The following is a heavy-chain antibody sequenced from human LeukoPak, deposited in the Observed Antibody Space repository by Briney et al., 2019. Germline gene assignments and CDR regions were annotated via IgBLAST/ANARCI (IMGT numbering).Heavy chain of an antibody. V-gene: IGHV1-2*02. J-gene: IGHJ5*01. CDR2: INSNSGRT. CDR1: GYTFTDYY. D-gene: IGHD2-15*01. CDR3: ARGGKYGCSGGSCYADS. Sequence: ASVKVSCKASGYTFTDYYLHWVRQAPGQGLEWMGWINSNSGRTHYIQDFQGRVTMTRDTSISTAYMEVSRLRFDDTAVYYCARGGKYGCSGGSCYADSWGQGTLVTVSS.